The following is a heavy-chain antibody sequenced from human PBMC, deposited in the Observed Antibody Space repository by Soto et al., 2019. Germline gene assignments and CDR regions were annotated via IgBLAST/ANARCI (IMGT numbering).Heavy chain of an antibody. J-gene: IGHJ4*02. CDR2: IYYTGNN. V-gene: IGHV4-30-4*01. D-gene: IGHD3-22*01. Sequence: QVHLQESGPGLVKPSQTLSLSCTVSGDSISSPHYYWTWIRQPPGKGLEWVGYIYYTGNNFYNPALKSRVAMSVDPSTNQFSLKLASVTDADTAVYFCAREPKQNYDSSPWNGGFDSWGPGTLVPVS. CDR3: AREPKQNYDSSPWNGGFDS. CDR1: GDSISSPHYY.